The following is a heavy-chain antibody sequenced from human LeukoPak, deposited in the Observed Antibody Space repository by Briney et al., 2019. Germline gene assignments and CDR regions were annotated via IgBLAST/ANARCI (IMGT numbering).Heavy chain of an antibody. CDR3: ARIAEPSHSDY. CDR2: ISATGGNT. CDR1: GFTFSTYA. J-gene: IGHJ4*02. Sequence: PGGSLRLSCSASGFTFSTYAMHWVRQAPGKGPEFVSGISATGGNTYYAASVKGRFTISRDNSKNTLFLQVSSLGTEDTAVYYCARIAEPSHSDYWGQGTLVTVSS. D-gene: IGHD6-13*01. V-gene: IGHV3-64D*06.